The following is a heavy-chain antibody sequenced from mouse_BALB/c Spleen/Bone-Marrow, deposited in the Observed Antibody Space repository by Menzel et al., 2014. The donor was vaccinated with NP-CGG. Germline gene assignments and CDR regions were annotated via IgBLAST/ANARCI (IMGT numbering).Heavy chain of an antibody. CDR3: ARWEYYAMDY. J-gene: IGHJ4*01. CDR2: IDPANGNT. D-gene: IGHD4-1*01. Sequence: EVQLQQSGAELVKPGASVKLSCTASGFNIKDTYMHWVKQRPEQGLEWIGRIDPANGNTKYDPKFQGKATITANTSSNTAYLQLSSLTSEDAAVYYCARWEYYAMDYWGQGTSVTVSS. V-gene: IGHV14-3*02. CDR1: GFNIKDTY.